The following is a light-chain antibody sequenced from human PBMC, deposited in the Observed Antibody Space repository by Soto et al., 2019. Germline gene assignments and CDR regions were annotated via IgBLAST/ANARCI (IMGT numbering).Light chain of an antibody. J-gene: IGKJ2*01. Sequence: EIVMTQSPATLSVSPGERATLSCRASQSVSSNLAWYQQKPGHAPRRLIYGASTRATGIPARFSGSGSGTEFTLTISSLQSEDFAVYYCQQYNNWPPGTFGQGTKLEIK. CDR2: GAS. CDR1: QSVSSN. V-gene: IGKV3-15*01. CDR3: QQYNNWPPGT.